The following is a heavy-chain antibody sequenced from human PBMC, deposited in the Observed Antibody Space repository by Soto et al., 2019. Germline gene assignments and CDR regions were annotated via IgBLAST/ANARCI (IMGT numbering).Heavy chain of an antibody. Sequence: SQTLSLTCVISGDSVSSNSAAWNWIRQSPSRGLEWLGRTYYRSKWYNDYAVSVKSRTTINPDTSKNQFSLQLNSVTPEDTAVYYCARGLSRQSSGWYEEEVSWFDPWGQGTLVTVSS. CDR2: TYYRSKWYN. V-gene: IGHV6-1*01. CDR3: ARGLSRQSSGWYEEEVSWFDP. CDR1: GDSVSSNSAA. D-gene: IGHD6-19*01. J-gene: IGHJ5*02.